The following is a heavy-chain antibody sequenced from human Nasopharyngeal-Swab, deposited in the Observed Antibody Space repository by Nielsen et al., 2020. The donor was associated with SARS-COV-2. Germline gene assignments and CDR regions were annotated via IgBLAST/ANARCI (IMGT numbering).Heavy chain of an antibody. CDR3: ARAETGYSYGYPFDY. D-gene: IGHD5-18*01. V-gene: IGHV3-33*01. J-gene: IGHJ4*02. Sequence: GGSLRLSCAASGFTFSSYGMHWVRQAPGKGLEWVAVIWYDGSNKYYADSVKGRFTISRDNSKNTLYLQMNSLRAEDTAVCYCARAETGYSYGYPFDYWGQGTLVTVSS. CDR1: GFTFSSYG. CDR2: IWYDGSNK.